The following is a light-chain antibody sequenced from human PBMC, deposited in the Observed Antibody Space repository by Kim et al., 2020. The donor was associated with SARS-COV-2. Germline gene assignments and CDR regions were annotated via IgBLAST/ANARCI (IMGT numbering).Light chain of an antibody. V-gene: IGLV7-46*01. Sequence: PGGTVTPTCGASTGGVTSDRYPDWFQQKPGQAPRTLIYDTGNKHSRTPARFSGTRLGGKAALTLSGAQPEDEAEYYCLLSWSGGRVFGGGTQLTVL. CDR3: LLSWSGGRV. CDR2: DTG. CDR1: TGGVTSDRY. J-gene: IGLJ3*02.